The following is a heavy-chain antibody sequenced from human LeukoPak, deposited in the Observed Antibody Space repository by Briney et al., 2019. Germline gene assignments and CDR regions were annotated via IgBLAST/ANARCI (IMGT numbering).Heavy chain of an antibody. CDR1: GFTFSDYY. CDR2: ISSSGSTI. D-gene: IGHD5-24*01. CDR3: ARRDGYNWGYYYYYYMDV. Sequence: GGSLRLSCAASGFTFSDYYMSWIRQAPGKGLEWVSYISSSGSTIYYADSVKGRFTISRDNAKNSLYLQMNSLRAEDTAVYHCARRDGYNWGYYYYYYMDVWGKGTTVSVSS. J-gene: IGHJ6*03. V-gene: IGHV3-11*01.